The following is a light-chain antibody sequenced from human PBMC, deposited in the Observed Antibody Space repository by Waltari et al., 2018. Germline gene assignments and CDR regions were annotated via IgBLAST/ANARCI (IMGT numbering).Light chain of an antibody. Sequence: QLVVTQSPSASAPLGASVKLTCTLSSGHSSNVIAWLQQRPEKGPRYLMKVNSDDSHSKGDEIPDRFSGSSSGAERYLTISSLQSDDEADYYCETGGHGTWVFGGGTKLTVL. J-gene: IGLJ3*02. CDR3: ETGGHGTWV. CDR2: VNSDDSH. CDR1: SGHSSNV. V-gene: IGLV4-69*01.